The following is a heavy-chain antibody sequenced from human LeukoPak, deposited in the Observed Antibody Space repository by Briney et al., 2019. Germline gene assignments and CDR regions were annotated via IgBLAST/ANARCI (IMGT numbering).Heavy chain of an antibody. CDR3: ATGITGTKRVGYFDY. CDR2: IKQDGSEK. V-gene: IGHV3-7*01. J-gene: IGHJ4*02. CDR1: GFTFSSYW. D-gene: IGHD1-20*01. Sequence: GGSLRLSCAASGFTFSSYWMSWVRQAPGKGLEWVANIKQDGSEKYYVDSVEGRFTISRDNAKNSLYLQMNSLRAEDTAVYYCATGITGTKRVGYFDYWGQGNLVTVSS.